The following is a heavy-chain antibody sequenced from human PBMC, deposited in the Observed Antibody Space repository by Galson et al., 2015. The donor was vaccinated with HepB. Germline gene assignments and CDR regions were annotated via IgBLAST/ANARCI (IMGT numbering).Heavy chain of an antibody. CDR1: GYTFTDYY. Sequence: SVKVSCKASGYTFTDYYMHWVRQVTGQGLEWMGLINLNSGSTNYAQKFQGRVTMTRDTSISTVYMELSRLRSDDTAVYYCAARIAVACQFDYWCQGTLVAVPS. V-gene: IGHV1-2*02. CDR2: INLNSGST. CDR3: AARIAVACQFDY. J-gene: IGHJ4*02. D-gene: IGHD6-19*01.